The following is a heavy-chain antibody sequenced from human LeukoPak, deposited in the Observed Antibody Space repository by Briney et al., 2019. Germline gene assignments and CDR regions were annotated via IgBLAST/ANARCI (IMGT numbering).Heavy chain of an antibody. Sequence: SQTLSLTCTVSGGSISSGGYYWSWIRQRPGKGLEWMGYIYYSGSTYYNPSLKSRVTISADTSKNQFSLRLSSVTAADTAVYYCERGTIVGATPGVLDYWGQGTLVTVSS. CDR1: GGSISSGGYY. CDR2: IYYSGST. J-gene: IGHJ4*02. V-gene: IGHV4-31*03. CDR3: ERGTIVGATPGVLDY. D-gene: IGHD1-26*01.